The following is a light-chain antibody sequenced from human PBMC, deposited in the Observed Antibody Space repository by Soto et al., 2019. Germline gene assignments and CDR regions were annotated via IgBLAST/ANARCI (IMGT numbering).Light chain of an antibody. J-gene: IGLJ1*01. V-gene: IGLV2-14*01. Sequence: QSALTQPASVSVSPGQSITISCTGTSNDVGGYNYVSWYQQYLGKAPKLMIYEVSNRPSGISNRFSGSKSGNTASLTISGLQAEDEADYYCSSYTTSSTYVFGTGTKVTVL. CDR2: EVS. CDR1: SNDVGGYNY. CDR3: SSYTTSSTYV.